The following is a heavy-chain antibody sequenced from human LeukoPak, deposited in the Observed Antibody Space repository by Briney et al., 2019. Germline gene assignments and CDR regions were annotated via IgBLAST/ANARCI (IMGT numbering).Heavy chain of an antibody. CDR1: GFTFSSYE. V-gene: IGHV3-48*03. J-gene: IGHJ6*02. Sequence: GGSLRLSCAASGFTFSSYEMNWVRQAPGKGLEWVSYISSSGSTIYYADSVKGRFTISRDNAKNSLYLQMNSLRAEDTAVYYCARDGGGNSEGPYYHYYGMDVWGQGTTVTVSS. CDR3: ARDGGGNSEGPYYHYYGMDV. D-gene: IGHD4-23*01. CDR2: ISSSGSTI.